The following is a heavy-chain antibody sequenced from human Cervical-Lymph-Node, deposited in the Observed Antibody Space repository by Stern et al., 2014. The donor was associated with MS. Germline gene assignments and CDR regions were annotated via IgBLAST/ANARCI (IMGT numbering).Heavy chain of an antibody. CDR3: ARGPYCSSTSCYTNGYYFYGMDV. CDR1: GYTFTSFG. Sequence: QVQLVQSGPEVKKPGASVKVSCKTSGYTFTSFGISWVRRAPGQGLEWMGWISGYNCNTKYSQKFQGRVTLTTDTSTNTAHMDLTSLRSDDTAIYYCARGPYCSSTSCYTNGYYFYGMDVWGQGTTVTVSS. CDR2: ISGYNCNT. V-gene: IGHV1-18*01. J-gene: IGHJ6*02. D-gene: IGHD2-2*02.